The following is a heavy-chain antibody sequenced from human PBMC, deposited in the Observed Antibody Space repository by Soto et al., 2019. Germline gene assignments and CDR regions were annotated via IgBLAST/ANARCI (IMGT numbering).Heavy chain of an antibody. Sequence: GGSLILSCAASGFTFSSYGMHWVRQAPGKGLEWVAVISYDGSNKYYADSVKGRFTISRDNSKNTLYLQMNSLRAEDTAVYYCAKDFFTMVRGVINPPDYWGQGTLVTVSS. J-gene: IGHJ4*02. V-gene: IGHV3-30*18. CDR1: GFTFSSYG. D-gene: IGHD3-10*01. CDR2: ISYDGSNK. CDR3: AKDFFTMVRGVINPPDY.